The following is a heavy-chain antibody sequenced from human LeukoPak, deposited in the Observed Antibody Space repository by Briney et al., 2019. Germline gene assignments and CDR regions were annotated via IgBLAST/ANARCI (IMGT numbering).Heavy chain of an antibody. V-gene: IGHV3-48*03. D-gene: IGHD6-25*01. J-gene: IGHJ4*02. CDR2: ISSSGRTI. CDR3: AREDASGFDY. Sequence: GGSLRLSCAASGFTFTSYELNWVRQAPGKGLEWVSYISSSGRTIYYADSVKGRFTISRDNAKNSLYLQMNSLRAEDTAVYYCAREDASGFDYWGQGTPVTVSS. CDR1: GFTFTSYE.